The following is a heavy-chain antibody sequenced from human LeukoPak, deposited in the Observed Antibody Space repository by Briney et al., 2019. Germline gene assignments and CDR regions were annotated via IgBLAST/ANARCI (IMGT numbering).Heavy chain of an antibody. CDR3: VRIRVAVASNDAVDI. CDR1: GFSFSIYG. CDR2: IWYDGGNK. D-gene: IGHD2-15*01. J-gene: IGHJ3*02. V-gene: IGHV3-33*01. Sequence: PGRSLRLSCAASGFSFSIYGMYWVRQAPGKGPEWVALIWYDGGNKYYADSVKGRFTISRDNSKNILYLQMNSLRAEDTAVYYCVRIRVAVASNDAVDIWGQGTMVTVSS.